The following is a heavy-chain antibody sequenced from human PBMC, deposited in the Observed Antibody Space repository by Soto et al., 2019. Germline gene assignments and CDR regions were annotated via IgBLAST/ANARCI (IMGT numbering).Heavy chain of an antibody. D-gene: IGHD1-26*01. Sequence: GGSLRLSCAASGFTFSSYWMSWVRQAPGKGLEWVANIKQDGSEKYYVDSVKGRFTISRDNAKNSLYLQMNSLRDEDTAIYYCARDGGANYYEIDYWGRGTLVTVSS. J-gene: IGHJ4*02. CDR3: ARDGGANYYEIDY. CDR1: GFTFSSYW. CDR2: IKQDGSEK. V-gene: IGHV3-7*01.